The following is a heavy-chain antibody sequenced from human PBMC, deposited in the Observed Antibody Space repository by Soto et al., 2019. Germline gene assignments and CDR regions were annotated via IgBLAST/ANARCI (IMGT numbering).Heavy chain of an antibody. J-gene: IGHJ4*02. CDR3: ARGWGYDSNDYYYAY. D-gene: IGHD3-22*01. CDR1: GGTFSRHA. V-gene: IGHV1-69*01. CDR2: IIPIFGTA. Sequence: QVQLVQSGAEVRKPGSSVKVSCKASGGTFSRHAISWVRQAPGQGLEWMGGIIPIFGTAKHAQKLQGRVTIIADESTSTVYMELRSLRSEDTAMYYCARGWGYDSNDYYYAYWGQGTLVIVSS.